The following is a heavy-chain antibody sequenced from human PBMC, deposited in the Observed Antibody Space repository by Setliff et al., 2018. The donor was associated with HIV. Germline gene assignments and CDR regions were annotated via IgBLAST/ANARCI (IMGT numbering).Heavy chain of an antibody. CDR2: INPSGGST. Sequence: ASVKVSCKASGYTFTGYYMHWVRQAPGQGLEWMGIINPSGGSTTYAQKFQGRVTVTADESTSTAYMQLSSLRSDDTAVYYCARGRNYDSSGYGDYYYYMDVWGKGTTVTVSS. CDR3: ARGRNYDSSGYGDYYYYMDV. D-gene: IGHD3-22*01. J-gene: IGHJ6*03. CDR1: GYTFTGYY. V-gene: IGHV1-46*01.